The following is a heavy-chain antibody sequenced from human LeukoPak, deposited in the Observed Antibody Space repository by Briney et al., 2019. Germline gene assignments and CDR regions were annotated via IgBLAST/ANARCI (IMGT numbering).Heavy chain of an antibody. CDR3: ARGIVERRPENHFDY. Sequence: KPSETLSLTCAVYGGYFSGYYWSWSRQPPGKGLEWIGEINHSGSTNYNPSLKSRVTISVDTSKNQFSLKLSSVTAADTAVYYCARGIVERRPENHFDYWGQGTLVTVSS. CDR1: GGYFSGYY. V-gene: IGHV4-34*01. J-gene: IGHJ4*02. CDR2: INHSGST. D-gene: IGHD1-1*01.